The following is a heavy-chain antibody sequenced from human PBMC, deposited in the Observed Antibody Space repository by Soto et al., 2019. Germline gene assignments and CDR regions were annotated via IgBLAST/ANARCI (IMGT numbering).Heavy chain of an antibody. J-gene: IGHJ6*03. CDR1: GYTFTGYY. D-gene: IGHD4-17*01. CDR3: AREGEVFYGDYFHWGGYYYYYMDV. Sequence: ASVKVSCKASGYTFTGYYMHWVRQAPGQGLEWMGWINPNSGGTNYAQKFQGWVTMTRDTSISTAYMELSRLRSDDTAVYYCAREGEVFYGDYFHWGGYYYYYMDVWGKGTTVTVSS. CDR2: INPNSGGT. V-gene: IGHV1-2*04.